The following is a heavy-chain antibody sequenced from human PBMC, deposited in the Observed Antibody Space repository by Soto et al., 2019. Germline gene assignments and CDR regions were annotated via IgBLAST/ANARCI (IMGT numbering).Heavy chain of an antibody. CDR2: ISYDGSNK. Sequence: QVQLVESGGGVVQPGRSLRLSCAASGFTFSSYAMHWVRQAPGKGLEWVAVISYDGSNKYYADSVKGRFTISRDNSKNTRYLQMNSLRAEDTAVYYGARETVVTARTPVWDYWGQGTLVTVSS. V-gene: IGHV3-30-3*01. CDR3: ARETVVTARTPVWDY. CDR1: GFTFSSYA. D-gene: IGHD2-21*02. J-gene: IGHJ4*02.